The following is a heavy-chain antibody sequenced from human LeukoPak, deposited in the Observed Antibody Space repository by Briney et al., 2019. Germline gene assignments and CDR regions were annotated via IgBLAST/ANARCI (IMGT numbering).Heavy chain of an antibody. CDR3: AIWRYYFDY. J-gene: IGHJ4*02. Sequence: PGGSRRLSCAASGFTFSSYEMNWVRQAPGKGREWVSYINSSGSTIYYADSVKGRFTISRDNAKNSLYLQMNSLRAEDTAVYYCAIWRYYFDYWGQGTLVTVSS. CDR1: GFTFSSYE. V-gene: IGHV3-48*03. CDR2: INSSGSTI.